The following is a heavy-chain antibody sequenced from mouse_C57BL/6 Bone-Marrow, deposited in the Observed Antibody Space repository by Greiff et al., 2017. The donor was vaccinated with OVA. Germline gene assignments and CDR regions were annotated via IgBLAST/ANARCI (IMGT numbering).Heavy chain of an antibody. V-gene: IGHV5-4*01. CDR1: GFTFSSYA. D-gene: IGHD2-4*01. CDR2: ISDGGSYT. CDR3: ARAYDYDDFYWYFDV. Sequence: EVQVVESGGGLVKPGGSLKLSCAASGFTFSSYAMSWVRQTPAKRLEWVATISDGGSYTYYPDNVKGRFTISRDNAKNNLYLQMSHLKSEDTAMYYCARAYDYDDFYWYFDVWGTGTTVTVSS. J-gene: IGHJ1*03.